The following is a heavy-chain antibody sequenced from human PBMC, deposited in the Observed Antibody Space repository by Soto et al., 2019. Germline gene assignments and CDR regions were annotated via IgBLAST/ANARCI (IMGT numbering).Heavy chain of an antibody. CDR3: AKFFVETGSNRGWPWSFHY. J-gene: IGHJ4*02. CDR1: GFTFSNYA. D-gene: IGHD6-19*01. Sequence: EVQLLESGGGLVQPGRSLRLSCAASGFTFSNYAMSWVRQAPGQGLDWVSAISGSGGTTYDADSVKGRFTISRDNSKNTLFMQMSSLRAEDAAVYYSAKFFVETGSNRGWPWSFHYWGQGTLVTVSS. CDR2: ISGSGGTT. V-gene: IGHV3-23*01.